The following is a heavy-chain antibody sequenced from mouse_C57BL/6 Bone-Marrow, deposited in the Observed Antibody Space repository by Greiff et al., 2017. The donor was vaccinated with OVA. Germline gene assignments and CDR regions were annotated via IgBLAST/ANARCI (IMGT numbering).Heavy chain of an antibody. CDR1: GYAFSSSW. CDR2: IYPGDGDT. D-gene: IGHD2-3*01. J-gene: IGHJ2*01. CDR3: ATTPFDGYHRYFDY. V-gene: IGHV1-82*01. Sequence: VQLQQSGPELVKPGASVKISCKASGYAFSSSWMNWVKQRPGKGLEWIGRIYPGDGDTNYNGKFKGKATLTADKSSSTAYMQLSSLTSEDSAVYFWATTPFDGYHRYFDYWGQGTTLTVSS.